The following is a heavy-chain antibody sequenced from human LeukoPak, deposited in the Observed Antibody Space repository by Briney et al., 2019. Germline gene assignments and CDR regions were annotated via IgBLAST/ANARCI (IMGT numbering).Heavy chain of an antibody. Sequence: ASVTVSCTSSVYTFTSYYMHWVRQAPGQGLEWMGIINPSGGSTSYAQKFQGRVTMTRDTSTSTVYMELSSLRSEDTAVYYCARDVGYCSSTRCYTDLGSIDYWGQGTLVTVSS. J-gene: IGHJ4*02. CDR3: ARDVGYCSSTRCYTDLGSIDY. CDR1: VYTFTSYY. CDR2: INPSGGST. D-gene: IGHD2-2*02. V-gene: IGHV1-46*01.